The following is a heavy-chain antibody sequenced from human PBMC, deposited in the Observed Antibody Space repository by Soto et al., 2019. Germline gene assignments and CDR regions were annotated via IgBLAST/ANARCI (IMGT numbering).Heavy chain of an antibody. D-gene: IGHD6-13*01. CDR2: IYYSGST. Sequence: SSETLSLTCTVSGGSISSGDYYWSWIRQPPGKGLEWIGYIYYSGSTYYNPSLKSRVTISVDTSKNQFSLKLSSVTAADTAVYYCARYYLPIAAAGFDYWGQGTLVTVSS. J-gene: IGHJ4*02. V-gene: IGHV4-30-4*01. CDR1: GGSISSGDYY. CDR3: ARYYLPIAAAGFDY.